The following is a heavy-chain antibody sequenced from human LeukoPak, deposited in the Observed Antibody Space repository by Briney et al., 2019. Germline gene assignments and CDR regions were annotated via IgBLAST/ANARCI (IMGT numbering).Heavy chain of an antibody. CDR1: GGSISSGDYY. CDR2: IYYSGST. Sequence: SETLSLTCTVSGGSISSGDYYWSWIRQPPGKGLEWIGYIYYSGSTYYNPSLKSRVTISIDTSKNQFSLKLSSVTAADTAVYYCARISSSHRPNFDYWGQGTLVTVSS. CDR3: ARISSSHRPNFDY. D-gene: IGHD6-13*01. J-gene: IGHJ4*02. V-gene: IGHV4-30-4*08.